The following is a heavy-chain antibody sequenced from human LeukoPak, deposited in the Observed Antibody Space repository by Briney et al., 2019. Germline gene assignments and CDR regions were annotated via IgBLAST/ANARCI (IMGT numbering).Heavy chain of an antibody. CDR2: YDPEDDER. Sequence: VASVKVPYKACVHTLRDLSILWGRQAPGKGLEWMGGYDPEDDERIYSEKFLGRVTLTEDTSTDTAYMELTSLRSDDTAVYYCSTDTAQNYWGQGTLVTVSS. CDR1: VHTLRDLS. V-gene: IGHV1-24*01. J-gene: IGHJ4*02. CDR3: STDTAQNY.